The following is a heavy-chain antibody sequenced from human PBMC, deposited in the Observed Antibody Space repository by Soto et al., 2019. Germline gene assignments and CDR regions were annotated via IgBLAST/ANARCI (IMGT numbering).Heavy chain of an antibody. Sequence: SETLSLTCAVYGGSFSGYYWSWIRQPPGKGLEWIGEINHSGSTNYNPSLKSRVTISVDTSKNQFSLKLSSVTAADTAVYYCATEGPTSSFDYWGQGTLVTVSS. CDR3: ATEGPTSSFDY. CDR1: GGSFSGYY. CDR2: INHSGST. V-gene: IGHV4-34*01. J-gene: IGHJ4*02.